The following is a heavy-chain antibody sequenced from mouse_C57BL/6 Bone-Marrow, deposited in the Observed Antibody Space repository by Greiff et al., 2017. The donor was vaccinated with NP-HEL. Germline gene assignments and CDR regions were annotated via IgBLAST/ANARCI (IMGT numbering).Heavy chain of an antibody. CDR3: ARDSGYAFDY. CDR2: INPNNGGT. V-gene: IGHV1-53*01. CDR1: GYTFTSYW. D-gene: IGHD3-2*02. J-gene: IGHJ2*01. Sequence: QVQLQQPGTELVKPGASVKLSCKASGYTFTSYWMHWLKQRPGQGLEWIGNINPNNGGTNDNEQFKTKATLTVDKSSSTAYMQLSSLTSEDSAASNCARDSGYAFDYGGQGTTLTVSS.